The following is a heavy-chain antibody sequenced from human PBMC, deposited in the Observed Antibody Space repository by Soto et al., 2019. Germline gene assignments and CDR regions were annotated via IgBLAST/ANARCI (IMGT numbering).Heavy chain of an antibody. CDR3: ARNLPFDF. CDR2: TYYRSKWSN. Sequence: QTLSLTCAISGDSVSSNSATWNCIRQSPSRGLEWLGRTYYRSKWSNDYAVSVKSRITINPDTFNNQFSLHLNSVTPVDTAVYYCARNLPFDFWGQGILVTVSS. V-gene: IGHV6-1*01. J-gene: IGHJ4*02. CDR1: GDSVSSNSAT.